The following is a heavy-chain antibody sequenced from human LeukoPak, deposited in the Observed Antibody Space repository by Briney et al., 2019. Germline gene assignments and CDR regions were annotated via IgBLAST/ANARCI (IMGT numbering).Heavy chain of an antibody. Sequence: PGGSLRLSCAASGFTFSSYAMNWVRQAPGKGLEWVSSISVSGGTTYYADSVKGRFTISRDNSKNTLYLQMNSLRAEDTAIYYCAKDCSGSGSFYDYWGQGTLVTVSS. CDR2: ISVSGGTT. CDR1: GFTFSSYA. V-gene: IGHV3-23*01. CDR3: AKDCSGSGSFYDY. J-gene: IGHJ4*02. D-gene: IGHD1-26*01.